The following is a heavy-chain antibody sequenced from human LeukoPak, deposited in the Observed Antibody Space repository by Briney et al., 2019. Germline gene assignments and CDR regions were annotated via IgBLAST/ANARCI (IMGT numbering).Heavy chain of an antibody. CDR2: TRYDGSNK. J-gene: IGHJ4*02. D-gene: IGHD4-17*01. V-gene: IGHV3-30*02. CDR3: AKAPGYGDYYFDY. Sequence: GGSLRLSCAASGFTFSSYGMHWVRQAPGKGLEWVAFTRYDGSNKYYADSVKGRFTISRDNSKNTLYLQMNSLRAEDTAVYYCAKAPGYGDYYFDYWGQGTLVTVSS. CDR1: GFTFSSYG.